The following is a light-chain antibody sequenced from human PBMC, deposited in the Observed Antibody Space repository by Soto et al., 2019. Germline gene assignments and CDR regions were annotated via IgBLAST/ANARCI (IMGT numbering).Light chain of an antibody. J-gene: IGLJ3*02. CDR2: DNI. Sequence: QSVLTQPPSVSAAPGQKVTISCSGSNSNIGNNYVSWYQQFPGTAPKLLIFDNIKRPSGIPDRFSDSKSDTSATLGITGLQTGDEADYYCGTWDSSLSAWVFGGGTKLTVL. V-gene: IGLV1-51*01. CDR3: GTWDSSLSAWV. CDR1: NSNIGNNY.